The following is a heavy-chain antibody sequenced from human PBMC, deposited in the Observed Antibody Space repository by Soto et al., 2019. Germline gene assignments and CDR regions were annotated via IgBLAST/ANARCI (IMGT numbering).Heavy chain of an antibody. CDR3: VKDLGFGVAARLMGVDS. D-gene: IGHD3-3*01. V-gene: IGHV3-23*01. J-gene: IGHJ4*02. CDR1: GFAFDNHA. Sequence: DVRLLESGGGLVQPGGSLRLSCVASGFAFDNHAMNWVRQAPGKGLEWVAGITNNGDITYYGDAVRGRFIISRYNFGKTLHLQMTGLGADDTSMYYCVKDLGFGVAARLMGVDSWGQGTLVTVSS. CDR2: ITNNGDIT.